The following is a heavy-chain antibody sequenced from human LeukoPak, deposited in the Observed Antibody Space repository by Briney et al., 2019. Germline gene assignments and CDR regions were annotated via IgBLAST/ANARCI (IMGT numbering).Heavy chain of an antibody. V-gene: IGHV3-21*01. D-gene: IGHD3-10*01. CDR3: ARLRSVRVGYMDV. Sequence: GGSLRLSCAASGFTFSSYSMNWVRQAPGKGLEWVSSISSSSSYIYYADSVKGRFAISRDNAKNSLYLQMNSLRAEDTAVYYCARLRSVRVGYMDVWGKGTTVTVSS. J-gene: IGHJ6*03. CDR1: GFTFSSYS. CDR2: ISSSSSYI.